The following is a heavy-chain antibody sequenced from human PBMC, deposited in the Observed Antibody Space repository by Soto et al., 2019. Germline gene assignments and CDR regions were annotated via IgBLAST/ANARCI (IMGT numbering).Heavy chain of an antibody. CDR2: IHYTGRN. Sequence: QVQLQESGPGLVKPSGTLSLTCAVSGGFISSNNWWTWVRQSQGRGLEWIGEIHYTGRNNSNPCLTNRVTISMDECRNQFSLKMTSVTAADTAVYFCASGSTGAGALQYYFLNWGQGIRVTVSS. CDR1: GGFISSNNW. J-gene: IGHJ4*02. CDR3: ASGSTGAGALQYYFLN. D-gene: IGHD3-10*01. V-gene: IGHV4-4*02.